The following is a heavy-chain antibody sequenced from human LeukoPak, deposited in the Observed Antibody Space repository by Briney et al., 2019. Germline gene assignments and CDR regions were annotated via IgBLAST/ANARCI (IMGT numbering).Heavy chain of an antibody. Sequence: PGGSLRLSCAASGFIFSSFWMSWVRQAPGKGLEWVANIKQDGREKYYVDSVKGRFTISRDNAKNSLYLQMNSPRAEDTAVYYCARGDPVFGVAGGYFDYWGQGTLVTVST. CDR1: GFIFSSFW. CDR3: ARGDPVFGVAGGYFDY. J-gene: IGHJ4*02. CDR2: IKQDGREK. D-gene: IGHD3-3*01. V-gene: IGHV3-7*04.